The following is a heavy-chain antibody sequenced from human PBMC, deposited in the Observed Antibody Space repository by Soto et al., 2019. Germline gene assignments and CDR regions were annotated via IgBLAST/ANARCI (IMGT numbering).Heavy chain of an antibody. CDR1: GFTFSSYW. J-gene: IGHJ4*02. D-gene: IGHD1-26*01. Sequence: EVQLVESGGGLVQPGGSLRLSCAASGFTFSSYWMHWVRQAPGKGLVWVSRINSDGSSTSYADSVKGRFTISRDNAKNPLYLQMNSLRAEDTAVYYCARRSGSYYDGSDYWGQGTLVTVSS. CDR2: INSDGSST. V-gene: IGHV3-74*01. CDR3: ARRSGSYYDGSDY.